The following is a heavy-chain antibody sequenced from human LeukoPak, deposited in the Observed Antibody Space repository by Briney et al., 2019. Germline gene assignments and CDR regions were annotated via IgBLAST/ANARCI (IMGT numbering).Heavy chain of an antibody. CDR1: GYTFTSYA. D-gene: IGHD6-13*01. V-gene: IGHV7-4-1*02. J-gene: IGHJ4*02. CDR2: INTNTGNP. Sequence: SVKVSCKASGYTFTSYAMNWVRQAPGQGLEWMGWINTNTGNPTYAQGFTGRFVFSLDTSVSTAYLQISSLKAEDTAVYYCARDYRSSWYRGTAMVTSGYWGQGTLVTVSS. CDR3: ARDYRSSWYRGTAMVTSGY.